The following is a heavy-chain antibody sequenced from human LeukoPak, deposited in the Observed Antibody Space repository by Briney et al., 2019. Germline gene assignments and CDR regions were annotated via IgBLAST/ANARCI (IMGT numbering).Heavy chain of an antibody. J-gene: IGHJ3*02. V-gene: IGHV1-46*01. Sequence: ASVKVSCKASGYTFTSYYMHWVRQAPGPGLEWMGIINPSGGSTSYAQKFQGRVTMTRDTSTSTVYMELSSLRSEDRAVHYCGGVKGGVTARGAFENWGQRAKVTVSS. CDR3: GGVKGGVTARGAFEN. CDR1: GYTFTSYY. CDR2: INPSGGST. D-gene: IGHD2-21*02.